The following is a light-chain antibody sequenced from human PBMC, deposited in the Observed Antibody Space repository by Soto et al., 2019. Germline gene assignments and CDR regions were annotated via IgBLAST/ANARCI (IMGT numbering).Light chain of an antibody. CDR1: SSNIGSHS. Sequence: QSVLTQPPSASGTPGQRITISCSGSSSNIGSHSVNWYQQLPGTAPKLLIYRSSQRPSGVPDRFSGSKSGTSASLAISGLQSGDEADYYCALWDDRLNGPVFGGGTKLTVL. CDR3: ALWDDRLNGPV. V-gene: IGLV1-44*01. J-gene: IGLJ3*02. CDR2: RSS.